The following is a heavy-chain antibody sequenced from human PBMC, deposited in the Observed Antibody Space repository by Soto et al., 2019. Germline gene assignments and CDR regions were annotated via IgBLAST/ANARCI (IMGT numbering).Heavy chain of an antibody. CDR1: GFTFSTYS. V-gene: IGHV3-23*01. D-gene: IGHD6-6*01. CDR3: AKRSSSSTFDY. Sequence: GGSLRLSCAASGFTFSTYSMNWVRQAPGKGLEWVSVISGSDDSTYYADSVKGRFTISRDNSKNTLYLQMNSLRAEDTAVYYCAKRSSSSTFDYWGQGTLVTVSS. CDR2: ISGSDDST. J-gene: IGHJ4*02.